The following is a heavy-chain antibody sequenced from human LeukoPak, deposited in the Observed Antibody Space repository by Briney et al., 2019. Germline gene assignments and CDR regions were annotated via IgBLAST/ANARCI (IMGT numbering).Heavy chain of an antibody. Sequence: ASVKASCKASGYTFTSYGISWVRQAPGQGLEWMGWISAYNGNTNYAQKLQGRVTMTTDTSTSTAYMELRSLRSDDTAVYYCARDRYGDYLPLYYYGMDVWGKGTTVTVSS. CDR3: ARDRYGDYLPLYYYGMDV. CDR2: ISAYNGNT. D-gene: IGHD4-17*01. J-gene: IGHJ6*04. CDR1: GYTFTSYG. V-gene: IGHV1-18*04.